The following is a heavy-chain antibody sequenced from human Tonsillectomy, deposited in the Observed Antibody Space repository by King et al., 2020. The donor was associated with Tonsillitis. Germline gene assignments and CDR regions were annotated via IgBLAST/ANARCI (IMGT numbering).Heavy chain of an antibody. CDR2: ICYSGST. J-gene: IGHJ5*02. D-gene: IGHD3-10*01. Sequence: VQLQESGPRLVKPSETLSLTCTVSGGSISSTNYCWGWIRQPPGKGLEWTGSICYSGSTYYNPSLKSRVSISEDTSKNQFSLKLSSVTAADTAVYYCARVLGAGIWFDPWGQGTLVTVSS. V-gene: IGHV4-39*07. CDR1: GGSISSTNYC. CDR3: ARVLGAGIWFDP.